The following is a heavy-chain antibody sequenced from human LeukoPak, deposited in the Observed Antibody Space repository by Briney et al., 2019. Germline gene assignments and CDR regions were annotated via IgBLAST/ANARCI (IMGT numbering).Heavy chain of an antibody. CDR3: AREVGSTDAFHI. V-gene: IGHV4-4*07. Sequence: SETLSLTCAVYGGSFSSYYWSWIRQPAGKGLEWIGRIYTSGSTNYNPSLKSRVTMSVDTSKNQFSLKLSSVTAADTAVYYCAREVGSTDAFHIWGQGTMVTVSS. J-gene: IGHJ3*02. CDR2: IYTSGST. CDR1: GGSFSSYY. D-gene: IGHD3-10*01.